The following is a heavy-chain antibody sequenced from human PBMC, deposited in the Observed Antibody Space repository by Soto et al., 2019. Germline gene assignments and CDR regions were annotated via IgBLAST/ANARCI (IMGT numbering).Heavy chain of an antibody. D-gene: IGHD2-2*01. CDR1: GGSFSGYY. CDR2: INHSGST. V-gene: IGHV4-34*01. J-gene: IGHJ6*03. Sequence: SETLSLTCAVYGGSFSGYYWSWIRQPPGKGLEWIGEINHSGSTNYNPSLKSRVTISVDTSKNQFSLKLSSVTAADTAVYYCARGVVVVPAAMYYYYYYMDVWGKGTTVTVSS. CDR3: ARGVVVVPAAMYYYYYYMDV.